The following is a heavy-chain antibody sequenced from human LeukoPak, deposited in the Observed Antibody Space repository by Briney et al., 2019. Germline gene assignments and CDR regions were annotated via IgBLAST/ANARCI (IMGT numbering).Heavy chain of an antibody. CDR2: IKPNSDGT. Sequence: GASVKVSCKASGYTFTGYYMHWVRQAPGQGLEWMGWIKPNSDGTNYAQKSQGRVTMTRDTSISTAYMELSRLRSDDTAVYYCARGTYGDSFDYWGQGTLVTVSS. CDR3: ARGTYGDSFDY. V-gene: IGHV1-2*02. J-gene: IGHJ4*02. D-gene: IGHD4-17*01. CDR1: GYTFTGYY.